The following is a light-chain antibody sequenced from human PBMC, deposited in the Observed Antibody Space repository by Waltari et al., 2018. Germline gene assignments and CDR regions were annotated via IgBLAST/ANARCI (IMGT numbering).Light chain of an antibody. Sequence: QSALTQPASVSGSPGQSITISCTGTSSDIGGNNYVFWYQQHPGKAPKFIIYDVNNRPSGSCNRFPGSKSGNTASRTSAGLQSEDEADYDCSSYTPTKTLVFGTGTKLTVL. CDR2: DVN. CDR1: SSDIGGNNY. J-gene: IGLJ1*01. CDR3: SSYTPTKTLV. V-gene: IGLV2-14*03.